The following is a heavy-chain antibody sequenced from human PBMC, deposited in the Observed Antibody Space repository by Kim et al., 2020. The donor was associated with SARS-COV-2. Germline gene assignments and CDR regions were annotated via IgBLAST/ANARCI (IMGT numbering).Heavy chain of an antibody. CDR2: IYYSGST. Sequence: SETLSLPCTVSGGSISSGGYYWSWIRQHPGKGLEWIGYIYYSGSTYYNPSLKSRVTISVDTSKNQFSLKLSSVTAADTAVYYFARVETRNYGMDVWGQGTTVTVP. CDR3: ARVETRNYGMDV. V-gene: IGHV4-31*03. D-gene: IGHD3-3*01. CDR1: GGSISSGGYY. J-gene: IGHJ6*02.